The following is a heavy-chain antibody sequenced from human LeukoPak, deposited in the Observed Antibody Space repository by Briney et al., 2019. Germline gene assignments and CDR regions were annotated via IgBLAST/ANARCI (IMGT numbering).Heavy chain of an antibody. V-gene: IGHV4-34*01. CDR1: GVSFSGYY. CDR2: INHSGST. CDR3: ARGRWYYGSGSYEDY. J-gene: IGHJ4*02. Sequence: SSETLSLTCAVYGVSFSGYYWSWIRQPPGKGLEWIGEINHSGSTNYKPSLKSRVTISVDTSKNQFSLKLSSVTAADTAVYYCARGRWYYGSGSYEDYWGEGTLVTVSS. D-gene: IGHD3-10*01.